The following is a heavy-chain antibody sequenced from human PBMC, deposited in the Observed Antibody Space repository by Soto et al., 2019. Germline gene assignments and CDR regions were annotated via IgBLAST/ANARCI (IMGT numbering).Heavy chain of an antibody. Sequence: QVQLVQSGAEVKKPGASVKVSCKTSGYTFTSYGFSWVRQAPGQGLEWMGWISAYNGNTNYAQKLQGRVTMTTDTSPRTAYMDLRSLGSDATAVYYGAAPLSYSYGLDYWGQATLVTVSS. V-gene: IGHV1-18*01. CDR1: GYTFTSYG. CDR3: AAPLSYSYGLDY. J-gene: IGHJ4*02. CDR2: ISAYNGNT. D-gene: IGHD5-18*01.